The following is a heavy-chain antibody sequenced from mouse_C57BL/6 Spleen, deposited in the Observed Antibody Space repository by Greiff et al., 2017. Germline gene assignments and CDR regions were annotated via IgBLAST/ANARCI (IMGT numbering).Heavy chain of an antibody. CDR3: ARRGDYVDAMDY. Sequence: QVQLQQPGAELVMPGASVKLSCKASGYTFTSYWMHWVKQRPGQGLEWIGEIDPSDSYTNYNQKVKGKSTLTVDKSSSTAYMQLSSLTSEDSAVYYCARRGDYVDAMDYWGQGTSVTVSS. D-gene: IGHD1-1*01. CDR2: IDPSDSYT. J-gene: IGHJ4*01. CDR1: GYTFTSYW. V-gene: IGHV1-69*01.